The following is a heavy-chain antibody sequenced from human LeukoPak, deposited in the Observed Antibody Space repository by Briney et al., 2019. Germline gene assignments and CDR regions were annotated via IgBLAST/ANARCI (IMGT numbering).Heavy chain of an antibody. CDR3: AKGDRMTLDHFDY. Sequence: GGSLRLSCAASGFSFSSYAMSWVRQAPGEGLGWVSGINYSGGHKYYEDCVKGQFTISRDSSKNNLSLHMNSLTTEDTAVYYCAKGDRMTLDHFDYWGQGALVTVSS. V-gene: IGHV3-23*01. CDR2: INYSGGHK. D-gene: IGHD2-21*02. CDR1: GFSFSSYA. J-gene: IGHJ4*02.